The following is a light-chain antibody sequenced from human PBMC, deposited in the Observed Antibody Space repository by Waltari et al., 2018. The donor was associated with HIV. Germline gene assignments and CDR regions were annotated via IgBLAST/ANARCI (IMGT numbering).Light chain of an antibody. CDR2: GAS. Sequence: EIVMTQSPATLSVSPGERATLSCRASQSVTSNLAWYQQRPGQAPRLLISGASTRATDIPAGFSGSGSGTEFTLTISSLQSEDFAVYYCQQYYNWPPTWTFGQGTRVEIK. V-gene: IGKV3-15*01. J-gene: IGKJ1*01. CDR3: QQYYNWPPTWT. CDR1: QSVTSN.